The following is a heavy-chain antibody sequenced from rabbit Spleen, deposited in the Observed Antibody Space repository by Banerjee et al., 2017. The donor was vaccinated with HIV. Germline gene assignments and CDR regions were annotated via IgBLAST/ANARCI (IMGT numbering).Heavy chain of an antibody. Sequence: QEQLVESGGGLVKPGASLTLTCTASGFSFNSGSGFSFNSGYDMCWVRQAPGKGLEWIACINIVTGRAVYANWASGRFTFSKASSTTVTLQMSSLTAADTATYFCARDLAGVIGWNFGLWGPGTLV. J-gene: IGHJ4*01. CDR2: INIVTGRA. V-gene: IGHV1S45*01. CDR3: ARDLAGVIGWNFGL. CDR1: GFSFNSGSGFSFNSGYD. D-gene: IGHD4-1*01.